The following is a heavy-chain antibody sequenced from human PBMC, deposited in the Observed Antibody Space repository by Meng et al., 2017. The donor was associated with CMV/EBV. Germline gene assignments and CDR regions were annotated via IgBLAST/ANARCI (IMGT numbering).Heavy chain of an antibody. Sequence: QLVQSGADVKKPGASVKVSCEASGYTFPGYYVPWVLQAPGQGLAGIGWINPNSGGTNYAQKFQGRVTMTRDTSISTAYMELSRLRSDDTAVYYCARDDGSLDYWGQGTLVTVSS. D-gene: IGHD2-15*01. CDR3: ARDDGSLDY. J-gene: IGHJ4*02. CDR1: GYTFPGYY. CDR2: INPNSGGT. V-gene: IGHV1-2*02.